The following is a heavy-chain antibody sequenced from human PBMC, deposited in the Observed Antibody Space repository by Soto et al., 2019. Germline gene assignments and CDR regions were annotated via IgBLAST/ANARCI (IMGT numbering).Heavy chain of an antibody. CDR1: DGSFSGYY. CDR3: ARQSTGYSVEVDY. V-gene: IGHV4-34*01. Sequence: SETLSLTCAVSDGSFSGYYWTWIRQAPGKGLEWIGEVNHSGTTNYNPSLKSRVSVSVDTSKNQFSLKLTSVTAADRGVYYCARQSTGYSVEVDYWGQGTLVTVSS. D-gene: IGHD6-13*01. J-gene: IGHJ4*02. CDR2: VNHSGTT.